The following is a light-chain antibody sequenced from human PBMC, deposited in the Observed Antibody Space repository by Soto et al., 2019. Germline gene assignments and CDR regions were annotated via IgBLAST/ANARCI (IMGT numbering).Light chain of an antibody. CDR1: QSVSSN. Sequence: EIVMTQSPATLSVSPGERATLSCWASQSVSSNLAWYQQKPGQAPRLLIYGASSRATGIPARFSGSGSGTEFTLTISSLQSEDFAVYDCQQYNDWPPKQYTFGQGTRLEIK. J-gene: IGKJ2*01. V-gene: IGKV3-15*01. CDR2: GAS. CDR3: QQYNDWPPKQYT.